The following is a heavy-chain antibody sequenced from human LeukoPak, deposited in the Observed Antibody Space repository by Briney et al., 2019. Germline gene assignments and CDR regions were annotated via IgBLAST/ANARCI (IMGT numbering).Heavy chain of an antibody. V-gene: IGHV3-7*01. Sequence: QSGGSLRLSCAASGFTFSSYWMSWVRQAPGKGLEWVANIKQDGSEKYYVDSVKGRFTISRDNAKNSLYLQMNSLRAEDTAVYYCARLREIPVFGVVTKSTSYFDYRGQGTLVTVSS. J-gene: IGHJ4*02. D-gene: IGHD3-3*01. CDR1: GFTFSSYW. CDR2: IKQDGSEK. CDR3: ARLREIPVFGVVTKSTSYFDY.